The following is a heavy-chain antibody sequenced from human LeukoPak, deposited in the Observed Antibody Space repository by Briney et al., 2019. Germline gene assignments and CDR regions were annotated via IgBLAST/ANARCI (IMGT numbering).Heavy chain of an antibody. D-gene: IGHD2-21*02. V-gene: IGHV1-69*13. CDR3: ARDRSSVTFDSFGV. Sequence: SSVKVSCKTSGDTFNTYAFSWVRQAPGQGLEWMGGIIPIFGPPNIAQKFQGRVTITAAESTSTVYMELSSLTSEDTAMYFCARDRSSVTFDSFGVWGPGTMVYVSS. CDR2: IIPIFGPP. J-gene: IGHJ3*01. CDR1: GDTFNTYA.